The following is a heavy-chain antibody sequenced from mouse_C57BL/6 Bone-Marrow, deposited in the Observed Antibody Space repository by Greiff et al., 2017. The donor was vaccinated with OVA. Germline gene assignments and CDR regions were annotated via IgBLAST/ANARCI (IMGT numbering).Heavy chain of an antibody. V-gene: IGHV5-6*01. Sequence: EVQRVESGGDLVKPGGSLKLSCAASGFTFSSYGMSWVRQTPDKRLEWVATISSGGSYTYYPDSVKGRFTISRDNAKNTLYLQMSILKSEDTAMYYCASTYYGSSYCYFDYWGQGTTLTVSS. D-gene: IGHD1-1*01. CDR3: ASTYYGSSYCYFDY. CDR2: ISSGGSYT. J-gene: IGHJ2*01. CDR1: GFTFSSYG.